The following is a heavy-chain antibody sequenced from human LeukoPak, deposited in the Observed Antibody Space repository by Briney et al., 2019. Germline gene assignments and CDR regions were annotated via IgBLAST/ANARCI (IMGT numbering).Heavy chain of an antibody. Sequence: ASVKVSCKVFGYALIDLSMHWVRQVPGKGLEWMGGFHPGNGETIYAQNFQGRVTMTRDTSISTAYMELSRLRSDDTAVYYCAREGYNWRFDYWGQGTLVTVSS. D-gene: IGHD1-20*01. V-gene: IGHV1-24*01. CDR3: AREGYNWRFDY. CDR2: FHPGNGET. CDR1: GYALIDLS. J-gene: IGHJ4*02.